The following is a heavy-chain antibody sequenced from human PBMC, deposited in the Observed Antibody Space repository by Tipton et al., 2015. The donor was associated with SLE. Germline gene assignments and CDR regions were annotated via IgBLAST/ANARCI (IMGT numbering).Heavy chain of an antibody. CDR1: GFTFSTYD. V-gene: IGHV3-23*03. J-gene: IGHJ4*02. CDR2: IYSGGRST. D-gene: IGHD6-19*01. CDR3: ANVDISGWYYFDY. Sequence: GSLRLSCAASGFTFSTYDMDWVRQAPGKGLEWVSVIYSGGRSTDYADSVKGRFTISRDDSKNTLFLQMDSLRAEDTAVYYCANVDISGWYYFDYWGQGTLVTVSS.